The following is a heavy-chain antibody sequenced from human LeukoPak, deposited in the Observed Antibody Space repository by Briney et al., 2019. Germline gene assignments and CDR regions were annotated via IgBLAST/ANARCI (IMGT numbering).Heavy chain of an antibody. CDR2: INPNSGGT. CDR1: GYTFTCYY. V-gene: IGHV1-2*02. CDR3: ARGDYDDNWYFDL. J-gene: IGHJ2*01. D-gene: IGHD4-17*01. Sequence: GASVKVSCKSSGYTFTCYYMHWVRQAPGQGLEWMGWINPNSGGTNYAQKFQGRVTMTRDTSISTAYMELSRLRSDDTAVYYCARGDYDDNWYFDLWGRGTLVTVSS.